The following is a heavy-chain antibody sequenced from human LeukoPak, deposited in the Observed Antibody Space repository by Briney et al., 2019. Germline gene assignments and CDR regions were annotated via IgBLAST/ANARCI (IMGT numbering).Heavy chain of an antibody. Sequence: GASVKVSCKASGYTFVNFGLIWVRQAPGQGLEWMGWISPENGDTNYAQKFQGRVTMTRDTSISTAYMELSRLRSDDTAVYYCARDPYYYGSGSYPFDYWGQGTLVTVSS. CDR2: ISPENGDT. D-gene: IGHD3-10*01. CDR1: GYTFVNFG. CDR3: ARDPYYYGSGSYPFDY. J-gene: IGHJ4*02. V-gene: IGHV1-2*02.